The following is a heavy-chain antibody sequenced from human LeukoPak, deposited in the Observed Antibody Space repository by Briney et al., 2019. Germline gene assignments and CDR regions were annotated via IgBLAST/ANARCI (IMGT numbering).Heavy chain of an antibody. CDR2: ISWNSGSI. J-gene: IGHJ3*02. D-gene: IGHD6-19*01. CDR1: GFTFDDYA. CDR3: ARPIAVAGMGNAFDI. V-gene: IGHV3-9*01. Sequence: GGSLRLSCAASGFTFDDYAMHWVRQAPGKGLEWVSGISWNSGSIGYADSVKGRFTISRDNAKNSLYLQMNSLRAEDTAVYYCARPIAVAGMGNAFDIWGQGTMVTVSS.